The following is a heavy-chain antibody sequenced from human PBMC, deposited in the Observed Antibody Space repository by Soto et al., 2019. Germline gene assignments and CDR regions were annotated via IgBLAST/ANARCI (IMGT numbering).Heavy chain of an antibody. CDR1: GYTFTSYG. Sequence: ASVKVSCKASGYTFTSYGISWVRQAPGQGLEWMGWISAYNGNTNYAQKLQGRVTMTTDTSTSTAYMELRSLRSDDTAVYYCGRVDYGSGSYYYYYYGMDVWGQGTTVTVSS. D-gene: IGHD3-10*01. J-gene: IGHJ6*02. V-gene: IGHV1-18*01. CDR2: ISAYNGNT. CDR3: GRVDYGSGSYYYYYYGMDV.